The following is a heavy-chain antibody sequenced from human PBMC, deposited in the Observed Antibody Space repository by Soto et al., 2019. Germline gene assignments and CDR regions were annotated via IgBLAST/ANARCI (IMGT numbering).Heavy chain of an antibody. V-gene: IGHV4-31*03. CDR2: IYYSGST. D-gene: IGHD3-22*01. J-gene: IGHJ6*02. Sequence: PSETLSLTCTVSGGSISSGGYYWSWIRQHPGEGLEWIGYIYYSGSTYYNPSLKSRVTISVDTSKNPFSLKLSSVTAADTAVYYCAREYYYDSSGWDYYYYGMDVWGQGTTVTVSS. CDR1: GGSISSGGYY. CDR3: AREYYYDSSGWDYYYYGMDV.